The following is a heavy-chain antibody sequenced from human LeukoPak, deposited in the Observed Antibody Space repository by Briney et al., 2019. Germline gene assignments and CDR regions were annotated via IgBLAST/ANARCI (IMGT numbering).Heavy chain of an antibody. CDR2: MYNNGNT. D-gene: IGHD4-17*01. CDR1: GLTVSSKY. V-gene: IGHV3-53*01. Sequence: GGSLRLSCAASGLTVSSKYMSWVRQAPGKGLEWVSVMYNNGNTHYADSVKGRFTISRDNAKNPLYLQMNSLRPEDTAVYYCARVGGDRVAYWGQGTLVTVSS. J-gene: IGHJ4*02. CDR3: ARVGGDRVAY.